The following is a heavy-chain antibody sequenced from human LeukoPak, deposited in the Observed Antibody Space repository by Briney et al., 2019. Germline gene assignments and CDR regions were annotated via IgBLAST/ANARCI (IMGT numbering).Heavy chain of an antibody. CDR2: ISSSSSYI. CDR3: ARFGKASDFWSGPVN. CDR1: GFTFSSYS. Sequence: GGSLRLSCAASGFTFSSYSMNWVRQAPGKGLEWVSSISSSSSYIYYADSVKGRFTISRDNAKNSLYLQMNSLRAEDTAVYYCARFGKASDFWSGPVNWGQGTLVTVSS. V-gene: IGHV3-21*01. D-gene: IGHD3-3*01. J-gene: IGHJ4*02.